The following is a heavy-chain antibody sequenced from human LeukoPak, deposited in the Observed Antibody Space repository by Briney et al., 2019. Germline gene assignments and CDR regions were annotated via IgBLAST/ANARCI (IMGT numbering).Heavy chain of an antibody. V-gene: IGHV3-9*01. CDR1: GFTFDDHA. D-gene: IGHD3-3*01. CDR3: ARDGAIFGVVIAGDAFDI. Sequence: GGSLRLSCAASGFTFDDHAMHWVRQAPGKGLEWVSGISWNSGTIGYADSVKGRFTISRDNAKNFLYLQMNSLRAEDTAVYYCARDGAIFGVVIAGDAFDIWGQGTMVTVSS. J-gene: IGHJ3*02. CDR2: ISWNSGTI.